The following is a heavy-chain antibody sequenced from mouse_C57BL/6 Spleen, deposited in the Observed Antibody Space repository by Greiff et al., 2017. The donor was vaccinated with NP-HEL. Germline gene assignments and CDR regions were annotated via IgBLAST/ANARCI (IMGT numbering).Heavy chain of an antibody. V-gene: IGHV1-26*01. CDR2: INPNNGGT. J-gene: IGHJ2*01. D-gene: IGHD1-1*01. CDR3: ARGDYGRAGDY. CDR1: GYTFTDYY. Sequence: VQLQQSGPELVKPGASVKISCKASGYTFTDYYMNWVKQSHGKSLEWIGDINPNNGGTSYNQKFKGKATLTVDKSSSTAYMELRSLTSEDSAVYYCARGDYGRAGDYWGQGTTLTVSS.